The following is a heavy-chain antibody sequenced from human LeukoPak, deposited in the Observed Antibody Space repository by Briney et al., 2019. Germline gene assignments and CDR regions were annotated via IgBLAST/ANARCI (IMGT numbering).Heavy chain of an antibody. CDR3: ARGDLTGHWYIDL. Sequence: GGSLRLSCAASGFTVSSNYMNWVRQAPGKGLEWISIIYSGGNTYYSDSVKGRFTISRDTSKNTVYLQMNSLRAEDTAVYFCARGDLTGHWYIDLWGRGTLVTVSS. V-gene: IGHV3-53*01. D-gene: IGHD3-16*01. CDR1: GFTVSSNY. CDR2: IYSGGNT. J-gene: IGHJ2*01.